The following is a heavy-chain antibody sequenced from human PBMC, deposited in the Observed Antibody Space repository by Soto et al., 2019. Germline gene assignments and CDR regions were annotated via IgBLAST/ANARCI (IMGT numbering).Heavy chain of an antibody. J-gene: IGHJ4*02. Sequence: GESLSTSCKGSRDSFTSYWIVWVRQMPGKGLEWMGIIYLGDSDTRYSPSFQGQVTISADKSISTAYLQWSSLKASDTAMYYCARQTYCSSNSCYTVDSWGQGTLVTVSS. D-gene: IGHD2-2*02. V-gene: IGHV5-51*01. CDR1: RDSFTSYW. CDR3: ARQTYCSSNSCYTVDS. CDR2: IYLGDSDT.